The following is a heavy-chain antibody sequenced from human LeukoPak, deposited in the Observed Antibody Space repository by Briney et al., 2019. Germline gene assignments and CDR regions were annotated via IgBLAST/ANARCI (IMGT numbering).Heavy chain of an antibody. J-gene: IGHJ6*04. Sequence: TGRSLRLSCAASGFTFDDYAMHWVRQAPGKGLEWDSGISWNSGSIGYADSVKGRFTISRDNAKNSLYLQMNSLRAEDTAVYYCAELGITMIGGVWGKGTTVTISS. CDR3: AELGITMIGGV. CDR2: ISWNSGSI. CDR1: GFTFDDYA. D-gene: IGHD3-10*02. V-gene: IGHV3-9*01.